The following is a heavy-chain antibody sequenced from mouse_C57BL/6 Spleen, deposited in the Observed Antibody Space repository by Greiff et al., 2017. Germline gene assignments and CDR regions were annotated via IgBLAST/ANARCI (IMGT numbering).Heavy chain of an antibody. CDR2: IHPNSGST. CDR1: GYTFTSYW. Sequence: QVQLQQPGAELVKPGASVKLSCKASGYTFTSYWMHWVKQRPGQGLEWIGMIHPNSGSTNYNEKFKSKATLTVDKSSSTAYMQLSSLTSEDSAVYYCASGYYGSSYGYFEVWGTGATVSVSS. J-gene: IGHJ1*03. V-gene: IGHV1-64*01. CDR3: ASGYYGSSYGYFEV. D-gene: IGHD1-1*01.